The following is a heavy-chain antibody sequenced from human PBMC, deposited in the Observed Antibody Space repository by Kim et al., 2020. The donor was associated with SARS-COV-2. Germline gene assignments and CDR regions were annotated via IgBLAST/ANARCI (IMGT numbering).Heavy chain of an antibody. J-gene: IGHJ6*02. CDR3: ARDRETMIVVVITPVFYYYGMDV. D-gene: IGHD3-22*01. V-gene: IGHV6-1*01. CDR1: GDSGSSNSAA. CDR2: TYYRSKWYN. Sequence: SQTLSLTCAISGDSGSSNSAAWNWIRQSPSRGLEWLGRTYYRSKWYNDYAVSVKSRITINPDTSKNQFSLQLNSVTPEDTAVYYCARDRETMIVVVITPVFYYYGMDVWGQGTTVTVSS.